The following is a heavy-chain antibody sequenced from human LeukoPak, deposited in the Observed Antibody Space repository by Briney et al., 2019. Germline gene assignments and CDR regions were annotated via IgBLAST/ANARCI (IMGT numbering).Heavy chain of an antibody. CDR3: ARGPPPQRFGGPYYKGYFEN. CDR2: IYASGTT. V-gene: IGHV3-53*01. Sequence: GGSLRLSCAASDFTVSSNYMSWVRQAPGKGLEWVSNIYASGTTYYAHSVKGRLTISRDNSKHTLYLQMDSLIAEDTAVYHCARGPPPQRFGGPYYKGYFENWGQGTLVSVSS. J-gene: IGHJ4*02. CDR1: DFTVSSNY. D-gene: IGHD3-22*01.